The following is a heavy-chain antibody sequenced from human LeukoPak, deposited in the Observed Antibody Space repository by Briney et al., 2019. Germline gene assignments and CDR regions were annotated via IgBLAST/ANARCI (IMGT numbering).Heavy chain of an antibody. CDR3: ATGSSGATHFPFDP. CDR1: GYTLTELS. J-gene: IGHJ5*02. D-gene: IGHD1-26*01. CDR2: FDPEDGET. Sequence: ASVTVSCKVSGYTLTELSMHWVRQAPGKGLEWMGGFDPEDGETIYAQKFQGRVTMTEDTSTDTAYMELSSLRSEDTAVYYCATGSSGATHFPFDPWGQGTLVTVSS. V-gene: IGHV1-24*01.